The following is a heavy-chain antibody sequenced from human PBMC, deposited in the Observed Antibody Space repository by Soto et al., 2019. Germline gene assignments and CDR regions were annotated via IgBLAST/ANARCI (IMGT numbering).Heavy chain of an antibody. CDR1: GFTFSSYA. CDR3: ASRTSGWYFDY. D-gene: IGHD6-19*01. V-gene: IGHV3-23*01. Sequence: EVQLLESGGGLVQPGGSLRLSCTASGFTFSSYAMSWVRQAPGKGLEWVSVISGSGGSTYYADSVKGRFTISRDNSKNTRDLQMNSLRAEDTAVYYCASRTSGWYFDYWGQGTLVTVSS. CDR2: ISGSGGST. J-gene: IGHJ4*02.